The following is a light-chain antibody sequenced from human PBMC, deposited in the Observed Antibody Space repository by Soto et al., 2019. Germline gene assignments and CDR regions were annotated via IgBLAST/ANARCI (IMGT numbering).Light chain of an antibody. V-gene: IGKV3D-20*01. J-gene: IGKJ4*01. CDR1: QSVSSSD. Sequence: EIVLPQSPATLSLSPGERATLFCGASQSVSSSDLARYQQKPGLAPRLLIYDASSRATGIRDRFSVSGSGTDFTLTISRLEPEDCAVYYCKQYGSSPINFGGGKKVEIK. CDR2: DAS. CDR3: KQYGSSPIN.